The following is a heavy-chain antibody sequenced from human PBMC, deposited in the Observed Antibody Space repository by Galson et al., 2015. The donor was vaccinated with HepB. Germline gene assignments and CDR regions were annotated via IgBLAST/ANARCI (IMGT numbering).Heavy chain of an antibody. V-gene: IGHV4-39*01. J-gene: IGHJ5*02. D-gene: IGHD3-10*01. CDR3: ARHIMVQGVINWFDP. Sequence: LSLTCTVSGGSISSSSYYWGWIRQPPGKGLEWIGSIYYSGSTYYNPSLKSRVTISVDTSKNQFSLKLSSVTAADTTVYYCARHIMVQGVINWFDPWGQGTLVTVSS. CDR1: GGSISSSSYY. CDR2: IYYSGST.